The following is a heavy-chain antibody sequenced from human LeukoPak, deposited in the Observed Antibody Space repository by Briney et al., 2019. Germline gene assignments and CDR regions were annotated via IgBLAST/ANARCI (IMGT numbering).Heavy chain of an antibody. V-gene: IGHV3-30*02. J-gene: IGHJ4*02. CDR3: AKAIHSSSSGVVDY. CDR2: IRYDGSNK. D-gene: IGHD6-6*01. CDR1: GFIFSNYA. Sequence: GGSLRLSCAASGFIFSNYAMHWVRQAPGKGLEWVTFIRYDGSNKYYAESVKGRFTISRDNSKNTLYLQMNSLSAEDTAVYYCAKAIHSSSSGVVDYWGQGTLVTVSS.